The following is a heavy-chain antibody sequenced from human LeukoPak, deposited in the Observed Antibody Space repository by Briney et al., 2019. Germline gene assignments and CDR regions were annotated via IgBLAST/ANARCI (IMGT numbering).Heavy chain of an antibody. CDR1: GFTFSSFE. D-gene: IGHD3-3*01. CDR2: ISISGSTI. Sequence: GGSLRLSCAASGFTFSSFEMNWVRQAPGKGLEWVSYISISGSTIYYADSVKGRFTIFRDNAKNSLYLQMNSLRAEDTAVYYCARGMGYDFWSGYLYYYYYYMDVWGKGTTVTVSS. V-gene: IGHV3-48*03. J-gene: IGHJ6*03. CDR3: ARGMGYDFWSGYLYYYYYYMDV.